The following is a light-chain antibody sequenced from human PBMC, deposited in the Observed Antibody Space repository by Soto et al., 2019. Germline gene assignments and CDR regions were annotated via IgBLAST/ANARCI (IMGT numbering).Light chain of an antibody. CDR2: AAS. V-gene: IGKV1-6*01. CDR1: QDMRND. Sequence: AIQMTQSPSSLSASVGDRVTITCRASQDMRNDLGWYQEKVGQAPKLLIYAASKLQSGVPSRFSGSGSGTDFTLTISSLQTEDFATYYCLEDYNYPWTFGQGTKVEI. J-gene: IGKJ1*01. CDR3: LEDYNYPWT.